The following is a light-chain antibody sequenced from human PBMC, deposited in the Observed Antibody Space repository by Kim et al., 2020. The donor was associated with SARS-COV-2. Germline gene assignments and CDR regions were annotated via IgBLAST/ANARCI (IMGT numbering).Light chain of an antibody. V-gene: IGKV3-20*01. CDR1: QSISSSY. J-gene: IGKJ5*01. CDR3: QQYGNSPIT. Sequence: SPGERANRACRASQSISSSYLAWYQQKPGQAPRLLIYGASSRATGIPDRFSGSGSGTDFTLTISRVEPEDFAVYHCQQYGNSPITFGQGTRLEIK. CDR2: GAS.